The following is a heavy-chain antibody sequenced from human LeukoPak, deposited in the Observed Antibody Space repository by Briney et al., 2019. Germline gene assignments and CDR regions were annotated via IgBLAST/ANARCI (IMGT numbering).Heavy chain of an antibody. V-gene: IGHV1-69*13. D-gene: IGHD2-15*01. J-gene: IGHJ6*04. CDR3: ASERLGYCSGGSCSKRAYGMDV. Sequence: SVKVSCKASGGTFSSYAISWVRQAPGQGLEWMGGIIPIFGTANYAQKFQGRVTITGDESTSTAYMELSSLRSEDTAVYYCASERLGYCSGGSCSKRAYGMDVWGKGTTVTVSS. CDR1: GGTFSSYA. CDR2: IIPIFGTA.